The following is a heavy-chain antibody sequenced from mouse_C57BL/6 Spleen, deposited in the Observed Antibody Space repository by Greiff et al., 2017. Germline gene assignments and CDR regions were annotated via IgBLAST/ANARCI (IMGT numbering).Heavy chain of an antibody. V-gene: IGHV1-82*01. J-gene: IGHJ2*01. CDR1: GYAFSSSW. CDR2: IYPGDGDT. CDR3: ARDHKDYFDY. Sequence: VQLQQSGPELVKPGASVKISCKASGYAFSSSWMNWVKQRPGKGLEWIGRIYPGDGDTNYNGKFKGKATLTADKSSSTAYMQLSSLTSEDSAVYFWARDHKDYFDYWGQGTTLTVSS. D-gene: IGHD1-3*01.